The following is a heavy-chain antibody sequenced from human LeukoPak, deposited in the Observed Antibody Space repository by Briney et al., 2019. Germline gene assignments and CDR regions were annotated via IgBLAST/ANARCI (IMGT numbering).Heavy chain of an antibody. CDR2: ISYDGNNK. CDR3: AREKLGSVPAAPSGFDP. Sequence: QPGGSLRLSCAASGFTFSTYAMHWVRQAPGKGLEWVAVISYDGNNKYYADSVKGRFTISRDNSKNTLYLQMNSLRAEDTAVYYCAREKLGSVPAAPSGFDPWGQGTLVTVSS. J-gene: IGHJ5*02. CDR1: GFTFSTYA. V-gene: IGHV3-30-3*01. D-gene: IGHD2-2*01.